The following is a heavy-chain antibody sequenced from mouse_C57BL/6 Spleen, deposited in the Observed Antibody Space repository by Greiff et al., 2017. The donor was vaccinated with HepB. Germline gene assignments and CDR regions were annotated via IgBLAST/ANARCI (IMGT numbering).Heavy chain of an antibody. V-gene: IGHV1-42*01. CDR3: ARERNLLLRVMDY. CDR2: INPSTGGT. CDR1: GYSFTGYY. D-gene: IGHD1-1*01. Sequence: VQLKQSGPELVKPGASVKISCKASGYSFTGYYMNWVKQSPEKSLEWIGEINPSTGGTTYNQKFKAKATLTVDKSSSTAYMQLKSLTSEDSAVYYCARERNLLLRVMDYWGQGTSVTVSS. J-gene: IGHJ4*01.